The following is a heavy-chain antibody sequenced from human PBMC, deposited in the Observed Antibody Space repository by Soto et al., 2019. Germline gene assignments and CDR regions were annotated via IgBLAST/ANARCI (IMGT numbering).Heavy chain of an antibody. CDR1: GGSISSYY. CDR3: ARAQTTGDFDY. V-gene: IGHV4-59*01. Sequence: PSETLSLTCTVSGGSISSYYWSWIRQPPGKGLGWIGYIYYSGSTNYNPSLKSRVTISVDTSKNQFSLKLSSVTAADTAVYYCARAQTTGDFDYWGQGTLVTVSS. J-gene: IGHJ4*02. CDR2: IYYSGST.